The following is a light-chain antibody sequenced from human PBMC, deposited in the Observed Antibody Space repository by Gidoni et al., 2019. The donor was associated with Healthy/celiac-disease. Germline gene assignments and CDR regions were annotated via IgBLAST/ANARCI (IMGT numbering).Light chain of an antibody. V-gene: IGKV1-17*03. Sequence: DIQMTQSPSAMSASVGDRVTITCRARQGISNYLDWFQQKPGKVPKRLIDAASSLQSGVSSRFSGSGSGKEFTLTISSLQPEDFATYYCRQHNSYPWTFGQGTKVEIK. CDR1: QGISNY. CDR3: RQHNSYPWT. CDR2: AAS. J-gene: IGKJ1*01.